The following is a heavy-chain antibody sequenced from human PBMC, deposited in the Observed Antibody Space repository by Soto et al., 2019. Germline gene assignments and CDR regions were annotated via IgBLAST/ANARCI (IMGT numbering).Heavy chain of an antibody. J-gene: IGHJ4*02. CDR3: ANSPRIVGATTYFDY. V-gene: IGHV3-23*01. CDR1: GFTFSSYA. CDR2: ISGSGGST. D-gene: IGHD1-26*01. Sequence: VGSLRLSCAASGFTFSSYAMSWVRQAPGKGPEWVSAISGSGGSTYYADSVKGRFTISRDNSKNTLYLQMNSLRAEDTAVYYCANSPRIVGATTYFDYWGQGTLVTVSS.